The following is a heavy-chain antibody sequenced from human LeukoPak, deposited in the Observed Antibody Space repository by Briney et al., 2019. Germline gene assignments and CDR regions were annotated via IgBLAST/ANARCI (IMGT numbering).Heavy chain of an antibody. CDR3: ARLPNQEYSSSVNWFDP. CDR1: GGSISSSSYY. V-gene: IGHV4-39*01. Sequence: SETLSLTCTVSGGSISSSSYYWGWIRQPPGKGLEWIGSIYYSGSTYYNPSLKSRVTISVDTSKNQFSLKLSSVTAADTAVYYCARLPNQEYSSSVNWFDPWGQGNLVTVSS. CDR2: IYYSGST. J-gene: IGHJ5*02. D-gene: IGHD6-13*01.